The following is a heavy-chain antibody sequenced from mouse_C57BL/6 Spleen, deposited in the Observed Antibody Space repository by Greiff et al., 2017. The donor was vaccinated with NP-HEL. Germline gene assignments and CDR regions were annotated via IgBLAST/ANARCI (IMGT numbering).Heavy chain of an antibody. CDR1: GYTFTSYG. J-gene: IGHJ4*01. CDR3: ARAGYYGPYAMDY. V-gene: IGHV1-81*01. CDR2: IYPRSGNT. Sequence: VMLVESGAELARPGASVKLSCKASGYTFTSYGISWVKQRTGQGLEWIGEIYPRSGNTYYNEKFKGKATLTADKSSSTAYMELRSLTSEDSAVYFCARAGYYGPYAMDYWGQGTSVTVSS. D-gene: IGHD1-1*01.